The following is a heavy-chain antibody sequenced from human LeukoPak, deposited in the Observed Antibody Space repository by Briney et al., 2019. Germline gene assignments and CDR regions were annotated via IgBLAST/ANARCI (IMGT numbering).Heavy chain of an antibody. V-gene: IGHV3-9*01. CDR3: AKGGDSGIVVGSFDP. Sequence: PGGSLRLSCAASGFTFDDYAMHWVRQAPGKGLEWVSGISWNSGSIGYADSVKGRFTISRDNAKNSLYLQMNSLRAEDTALYYCAKGGDSGIVVGSFDPWGQGTLVTVSS. J-gene: IGHJ5*02. D-gene: IGHD2-2*01. CDR1: GFTFDDYA. CDR2: ISWNSGSI.